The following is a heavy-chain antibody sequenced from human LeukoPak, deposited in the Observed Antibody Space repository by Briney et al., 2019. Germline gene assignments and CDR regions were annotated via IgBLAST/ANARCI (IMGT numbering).Heavy chain of an antibody. V-gene: IGHV1-2*02. Sequence: ASVKVSCKASGYTFTGYYMHWVRQAPGQGLEWMGWINPNSGGTNYAQKFQGRVTMTRDTSISTAYMELSRLRSDDTAVYYCARAVDIVVVPAAPFDPWGRGTLVTVSS. CDR2: INPNSGGT. CDR1: GYTFTGYY. D-gene: IGHD2-2*03. CDR3: ARAVDIVVVPAAPFDP. J-gene: IGHJ5*02.